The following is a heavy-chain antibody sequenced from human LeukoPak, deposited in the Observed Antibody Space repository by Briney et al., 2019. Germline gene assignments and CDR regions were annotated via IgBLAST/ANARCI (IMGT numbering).Heavy chain of an antibody. J-gene: IGHJ4*02. Sequence: GSPRLPFASLWFTLRTNHIGLVRQGPRKGLEWGSGIYSDSSTYYAESVKGRFTISRDNSKNTLYLPMNSLRAEDTAVYYCARDTDSSGYYGGSHYWGQGTLVTVSS. D-gene: IGHD3-22*01. CDR3: ARDTDSSGYYGGSHY. CDR1: WFTLRTNH. V-gene: IGHV3-53*05. CDR2: IYSDSST.